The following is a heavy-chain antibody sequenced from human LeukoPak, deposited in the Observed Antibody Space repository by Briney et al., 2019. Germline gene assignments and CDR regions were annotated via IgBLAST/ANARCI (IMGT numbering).Heavy chain of an antibody. J-gene: IGHJ4*02. Sequence: TGGSLRLSCAASGFSFRSYGWHWVRQAPGKGLEWVAFIRYDGGSNYYADPVKGRFIISRDNSKNTLYLQMNSLKAEDTAVYYCAKGSDSFDYWGQGILVTVSS. CDR2: IRYDGGSN. CDR1: GFSFRSYG. V-gene: IGHV3-30*02. CDR3: AKGSDSFDY.